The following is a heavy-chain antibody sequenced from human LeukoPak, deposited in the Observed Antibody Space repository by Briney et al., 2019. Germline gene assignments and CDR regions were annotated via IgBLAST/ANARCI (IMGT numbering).Heavy chain of an antibody. CDR3: ARGLAAAGHLTAADY. CDR2: IYYTGST. J-gene: IGHJ4*02. D-gene: IGHD6-13*01. CDR1: GGSISSYF. V-gene: IGHV4-59*01. Sequence: SETLSLTCTVSGGSISSYFWSWIRQPPGKGLEWIGCIYYTGSTNYDPSPKSRVTISVDTSKNQFSLKLSSVTAADTAVYYCARGLAAAGHLTAADYWGQGTLVTVSS.